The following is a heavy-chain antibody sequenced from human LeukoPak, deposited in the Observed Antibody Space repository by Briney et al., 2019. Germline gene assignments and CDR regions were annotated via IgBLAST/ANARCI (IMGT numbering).Heavy chain of an antibody. J-gene: IGHJ4*02. V-gene: IGHV4-34*01. CDR3: ARGRATAMVT. Sequence: SETLSLTCAVYGGSFSGYYWSWIRQPPGKGLEWIGEINHSGSTNYNPSLKSRVTISVDTSKNQFSLKLSSVTAADTAVYYCARGRATAMVTWGQGTLVTVSS. CDR2: INHSGST. CDR1: GGSFSGYY. D-gene: IGHD5-18*01.